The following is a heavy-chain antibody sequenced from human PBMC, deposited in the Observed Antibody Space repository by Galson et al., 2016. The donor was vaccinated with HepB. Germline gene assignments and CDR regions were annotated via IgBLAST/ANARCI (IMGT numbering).Heavy chain of an antibody. D-gene: IGHD5-24*01. CDR2: ISYSGSTI. Sequence: SLRLSCAASRFTFSTYDMHWVRQAPGTGLEWVSYISYSGSTIYYADSVKARFTNSSDNAKNSLYLQMNSLTAEDTAVYYCARLPEMATPYHYPGLDVWGQGATVTVSS. CDR1: RFTFSTYD. J-gene: IGHJ6*02. CDR3: ARLPEMATPYHYPGLDV. V-gene: IGHV3-48*03.